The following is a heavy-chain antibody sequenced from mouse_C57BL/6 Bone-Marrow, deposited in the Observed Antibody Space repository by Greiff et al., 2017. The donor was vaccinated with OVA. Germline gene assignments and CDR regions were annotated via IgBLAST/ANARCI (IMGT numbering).Heavy chain of an antibody. CDR3: ARNYSSYGFAY. V-gene: IGHV1-54*01. CDR1: GYAFTNYL. Sequence: QVQLQQSGAELVRPGTSVTVSCKASGYAFTNYLIEWVKQRPGQGLEWIGVINPGSGGTNYNEKFKGKATLTADKSSSTAYMQLSSLTSEDSAVYFCARNYSSYGFAYWGQGTLVTVSA. CDR2: INPGSGGT. J-gene: IGHJ3*01. D-gene: IGHD1-1*01.